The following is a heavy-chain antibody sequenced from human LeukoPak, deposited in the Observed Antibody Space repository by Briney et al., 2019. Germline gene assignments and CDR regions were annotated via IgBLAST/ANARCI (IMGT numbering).Heavy chain of an antibody. D-gene: IGHD6-13*01. CDR3: ARAWVSFNYYYYGMDV. CDR2: ISSSGSTI. Sequence: GGSLRLSCAASGFTFSDYYMSWIRQAPGKGLEGVSYISSSGSTIYYADSVKGRFTISRDNAKNSLYLQMNSLRAEDTAVYYCARAWVSFNYYYYGMDVWGQGTTVTVSS. J-gene: IGHJ6*02. V-gene: IGHV3-11*01. CDR1: GFTFSDYY.